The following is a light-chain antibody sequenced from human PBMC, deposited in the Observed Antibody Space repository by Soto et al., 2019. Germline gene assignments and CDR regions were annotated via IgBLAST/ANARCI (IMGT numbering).Light chain of an antibody. Sequence: QSALTQPASVSGSPGQSITISCTGTSSDVGAYTFVSWYQQHPDKVPKLMIFDVSRRPSGVSDRFSGSKSGNKASLTISGLQPEDEADYYCSSYTSSSTHVFGSGTKVTVL. CDR2: DVS. V-gene: IGLV2-14*03. J-gene: IGLJ1*01. CDR3: SSYTSSSTHV. CDR1: SSDVGAYTF.